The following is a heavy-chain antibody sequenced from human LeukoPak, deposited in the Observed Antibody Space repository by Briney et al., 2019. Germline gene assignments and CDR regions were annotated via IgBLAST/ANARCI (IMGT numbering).Heavy chain of an antibody. CDR3: AKGYVSGSSQSNN. V-gene: IGHV3-30*02. J-gene: IGHJ4*02. Sequence: GGSLRLSCAASGFTFSIYGMHWVRQAPGKGLEWVALIRYDGSNKYYADSVKGRFTISRDNSKNTLNLQMNSLRVEDTAVYYCAKGYVSGSSQSNNWGQGTLVTVPS. CDR2: IRYDGSNK. D-gene: IGHD3-10*01. CDR1: GFTFSIYG.